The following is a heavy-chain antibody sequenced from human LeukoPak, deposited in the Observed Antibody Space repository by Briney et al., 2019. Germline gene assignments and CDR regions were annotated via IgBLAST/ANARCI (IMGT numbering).Heavy chain of an antibody. CDR1: GGTFNSYA. Sequence: SVKVSCKASGGTFNSYAISWVRQAPGQGLEWMGGIIPIFDTTNYAQKFQGRVTVIADKSTSTAYMELYSLRSEDTAVYYCARAIRGSKIASRYYYYYMDVWGKGTTVTVSS. V-gene: IGHV1-69*06. J-gene: IGHJ6*03. D-gene: IGHD3-10*01. CDR2: IIPIFDTT. CDR3: ARAIRGSKIASRYYYYYMDV.